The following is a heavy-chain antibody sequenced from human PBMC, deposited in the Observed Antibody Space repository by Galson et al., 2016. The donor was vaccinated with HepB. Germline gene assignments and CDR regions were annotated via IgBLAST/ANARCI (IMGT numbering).Heavy chain of an antibody. J-gene: IGHJ4*02. Sequence: SLRLSCAASGFAFSNSAMSWIRQVPGEGLEWVSTISPGRPNTHYADSVWSRFTISRDDAKDTVFLHMYSLRDEDTAVYYCAVWLQAHFDHWGQGTFVAVSS. CDR1: GFAFSNSA. CDR3: AVWLQAHFDH. D-gene: IGHD5-24*01. V-gene: IGHV3-23*01. CDR2: ISPGRPNT.